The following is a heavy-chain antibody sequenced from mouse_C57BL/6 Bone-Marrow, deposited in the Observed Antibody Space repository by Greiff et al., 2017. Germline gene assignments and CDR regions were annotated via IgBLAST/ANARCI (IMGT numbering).Heavy chain of an antibody. CDR3: TTVVHY. CDR1: GFNIKDDY. CDR2: IDPENGDT. V-gene: IGHV14-4*01. D-gene: IGHD1-1*01. Sequence: VQLKESGAELVRPGASVKLSCTASGFNIKDDYMHWVKQRPEQDLEWIGWIDPENGDTEYASKFQGKATITADTSSNTAYLQLSSLTSEDTAVYYCTTVVHYWGQGTTLTVSS. J-gene: IGHJ2*01.